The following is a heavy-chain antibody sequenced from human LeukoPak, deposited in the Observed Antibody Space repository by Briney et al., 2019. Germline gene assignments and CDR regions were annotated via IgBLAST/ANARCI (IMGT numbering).Heavy chain of an antibody. CDR3: ARDAGLTTGGWWFDP. CDR1: GGTFSSYA. D-gene: IGHD4-17*01. J-gene: IGHJ5*02. Sequence: GASVEVSCKASGGTFSSYAISWVRQAPGQGLEWMGGIIPIFGTANYAQKFQGRVTITADESTSTAYMELSSLRSEDTAVYYCARDAGLTTGGWWFDPWGQGTLVTVSS. V-gene: IGHV1-69*13. CDR2: IIPIFGTA.